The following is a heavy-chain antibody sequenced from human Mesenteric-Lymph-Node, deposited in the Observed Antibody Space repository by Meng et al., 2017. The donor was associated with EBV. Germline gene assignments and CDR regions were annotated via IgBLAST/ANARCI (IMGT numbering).Heavy chain of an antibody. J-gene: IGHJ4*02. CDR2: IYHSGST. Sequence: QLQLQETASGLVRPSQTLSLTCAGSGGSISSGGYSWSWIRQPPGKGLEWIGYIYHSGSTYYNPSLKSRVTISVDRSKNQFSLKLSSVTAADTAVYYCARGGDGDYGVFDYWGQGTLVTVSS. CDR1: GGSISSGGYS. D-gene: IGHD4-17*01. V-gene: IGHV4-30-2*01. CDR3: ARGGDGDYGVFDY.